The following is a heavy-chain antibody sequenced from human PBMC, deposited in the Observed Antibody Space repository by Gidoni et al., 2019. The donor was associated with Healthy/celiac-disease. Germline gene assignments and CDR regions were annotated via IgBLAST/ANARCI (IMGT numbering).Heavy chain of an antibody. CDR1: GGSISSYY. CDR3: ARVYYGSGSPVDY. D-gene: IGHD3-10*01. V-gene: IGHV4-59*01. CDR2: IYYSGST. J-gene: IGHJ4*02. Sequence: QVQLQESGPGLVKPSETLSLTCTVSGGSISSYYWSWIRQPPGKGLEWIGYIYYSGSTNYNPSLKSRVTISVDTSKNQFSLKLSSVTAADTAVYYCARVYYGSGSPVDYWGQGTLVTVSS.